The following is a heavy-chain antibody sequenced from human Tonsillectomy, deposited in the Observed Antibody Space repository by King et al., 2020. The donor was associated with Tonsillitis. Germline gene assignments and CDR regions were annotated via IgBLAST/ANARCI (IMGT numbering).Heavy chain of an antibody. CDR2: ISYDGSNK. CDR1: GFTFSSYA. CDR3: ARGLSDYVWGSYDY. D-gene: IGHD3-16*01. Sequence: VQLVESGGGVVQPGRSLRLSCAASGFTFSSYAMHWVRQAPGKGLEWVAVISYDGSNKYYADSVKGRFTISRDNSKNTLYLQMNSLRAEDTAVYYCARGLSDYVWGSYDYWGQGTLVTVSS. V-gene: IGHV3-30-3*01. J-gene: IGHJ4*02.